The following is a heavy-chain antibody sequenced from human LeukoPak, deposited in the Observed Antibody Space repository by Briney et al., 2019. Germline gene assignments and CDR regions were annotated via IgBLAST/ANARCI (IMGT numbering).Heavy chain of an antibody. CDR3: AKGSSSSEWFDY. CDR2: ISGSGGST. CDR1: GFTFSSYA. Sequence: GGSLRLSCAASGFTFSSYAMSWVRQAPGKGLEWVSAISGSGGSTYNADSVKGRFTISRDNSKNTLYLQMNSLRAEDTAVYYCAKGSSSSEWFDYWGQGTLATVSS. V-gene: IGHV3-23*01. D-gene: IGHD6-6*01. J-gene: IGHJ4*02.